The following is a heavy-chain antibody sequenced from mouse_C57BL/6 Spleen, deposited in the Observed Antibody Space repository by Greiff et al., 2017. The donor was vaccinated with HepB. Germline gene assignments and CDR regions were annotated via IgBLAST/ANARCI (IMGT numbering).Heavy chain of an antibody. J-gene: IGHJ4*01. CDR1: GYTFTSYW. V-gene: IGHV1-72*01. CDR2: IDPNSGGT. D-gene: IGHD2-4*01. Sequence: QVQLKQPGAELVKPGASVKLSCKASGYTFTSYWMHWVKQRPGRGLEWIGRIDPNSGGTKYNEKFKSKATLTVDKPSSTAYMQLSSLTSEDSAVYYCARGGIYYDYDAAMDYWGQGTSVTVSS. CDR3: ARGGIYYDYDAAMDY.